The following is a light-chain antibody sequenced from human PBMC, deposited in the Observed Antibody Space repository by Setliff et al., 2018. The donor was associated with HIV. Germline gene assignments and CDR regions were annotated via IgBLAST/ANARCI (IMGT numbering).Light chain of an antibody. J-gene: IGLJ1*01. Sequence: QSVLAQPASVSRSPGQSITLSCTGTSSDVGNYNLVSWYQHHPGKAPKLIIYEVTKRPSGVSNRFSGSKSGNTASLTISGLQAEDEADYFCCSYARTTTYVFGTGTKSPS. CDR1: SSDVGNYNL. CDR2: EVT. V-gene: IGLV2-23*02. CDR3: CSYARTTTYV.